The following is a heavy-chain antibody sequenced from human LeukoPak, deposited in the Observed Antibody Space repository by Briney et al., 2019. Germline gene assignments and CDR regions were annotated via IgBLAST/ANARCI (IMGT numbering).Heavy chain of an antibody. CDR2: IYHSGST. D-gene: IGHD3-10*01. Sequence: PSETLSLTCTVSGYSISSGYYWGWIRQPPGKGLEWIGSIYHSGSTYYNPSLKSRVTISVDTSKNQFSLKLSSVTAADTAVYYCARIRGYYGSGSSYYFDYWGQGTLVTVSS. CDR3: ARIRGYYGSGSSYYFDY. V-gene: IGHV4-38-2*02. J-gene: IGHJ4*02. CDR1: GYSISSGYY.